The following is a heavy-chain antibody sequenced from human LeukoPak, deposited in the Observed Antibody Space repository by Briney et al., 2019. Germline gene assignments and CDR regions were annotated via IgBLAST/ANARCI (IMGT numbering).Heavy chain of an antibody. CDR3: ARRVTMGRGSFIDY. J-gene: IGHJ4*02. Sequence: ASVKVSCKSSGYTFTSYYMHWVRQAPGQGLEWMGVIIPSGGSTTYAQKFQSRVTMTRDMSTSTVYMELTSLRSEDTAVYYCARRVTMGRGSFIDYWGQGTLVTVSS. V-gene: IGHV1-46*01. D-gene: IGHD4/OR15-4a*01. CDR2: IIPSGGST. CDR1: GYTFTSYY.